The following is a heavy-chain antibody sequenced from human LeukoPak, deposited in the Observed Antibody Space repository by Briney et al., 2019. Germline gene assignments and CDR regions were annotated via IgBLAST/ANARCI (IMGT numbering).Heavy chain of an antibody. V-gene: IGHV3-23*01. J-gene: IGHJ4*02. CDR1: GFTFSNAR. CDR3: AKGHLSILFPFDN. Sequence: GGSLRLSCAASGFTFSNARMSWVRQAPGKGLEWVSGISNSGGDTYYAGSVKGRFTISRDNSKNMLYLQMNSLRADDTAVYYCAKGHLSILFPFDNWGQGTLVTVSS. CDR2: ISNSGGDT. D-gene: IGHD2-21*01.